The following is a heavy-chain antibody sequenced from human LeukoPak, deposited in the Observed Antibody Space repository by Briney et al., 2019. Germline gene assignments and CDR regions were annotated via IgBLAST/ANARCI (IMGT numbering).Heavy chain of an antibody. CDR3: ARDAQDYFDSSASFDY. Sequence: GGSLRLSCAASGFTFSSYAMSWVRQAPGKGLEWVSGISGSGGSTFFADSVKGRFTISRDNSKNTLYLQMSSLGAEDTAVYYCARDAQDYFDSSASFDYWGQGTLVTVSS. V-gene: IGHV3-23*01. J-gene: IGHJ4*02. D-gene: IGHD3-22*01. CDR1: GFTFSSYA. CDR2: ISGSGGST.